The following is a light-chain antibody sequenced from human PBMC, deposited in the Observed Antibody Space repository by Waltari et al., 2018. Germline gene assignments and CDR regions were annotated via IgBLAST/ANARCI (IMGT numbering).Light chain of an antibody. V-gene: IGKV1-5*03. Sequence: DIQMTQSPSTLSASVGDRVDITCLASQSISSWLAWYQQKPGKAPKLLIYKASSLESGVPSRFSGSGSWTEFTLTISSLQPDDFATYYCQQYLSYPFTFGPGTKVDIK. CDR2: KAS. CDR1: QSISSW. J-gene: IGKJ3*01. CDR3: QQYLSYPFT.